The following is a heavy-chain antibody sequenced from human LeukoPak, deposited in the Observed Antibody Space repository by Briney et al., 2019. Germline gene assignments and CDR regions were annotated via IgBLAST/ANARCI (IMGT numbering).Heavy chain of an antibody. CDR1: GGTFSSYP. CDR2: IIPLFVTP. J-gene: IGHJ6*03. D-gene: IGHD1/OR15-1a*01. CDR3: ARGNNPPYNSYYFMDV. V-gene: IGHV1-69*01. Sequence: SVKVSCKTSGGTFSSYPISWVRQAPGQGLEWMGGIIPLFVTPKYAQNFQGRVTITADESTSTAYMELSSLRSDDTAVYYCARGNNPPYNSYYFMDVWGKGTTVTVSS.